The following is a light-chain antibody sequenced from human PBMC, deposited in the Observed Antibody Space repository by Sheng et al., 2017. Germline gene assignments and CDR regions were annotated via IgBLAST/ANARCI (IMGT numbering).Light chain of an antibody. CDR2: GTS. Sequence: EIEMTQSPATLSVSPGERATLSCRASQTISINLAWYQQKPGQGPRLLMYGTSSRATGIPDRFSGSGSGTDFTLTISRLELEDFAVYYCQQYRSLSQDFGGGTKVEIK. CDR3: QQYRSLSQD. V-gene: IGKV3-20*01. J-gene: IGKJ4*01. CDR1: QTISIN.